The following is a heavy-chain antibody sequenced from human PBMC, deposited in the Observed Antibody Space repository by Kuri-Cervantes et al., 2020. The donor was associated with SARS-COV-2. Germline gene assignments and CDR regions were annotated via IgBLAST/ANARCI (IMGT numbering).Heavy chain of an antibody. CDR1: GFTFSSYA. D-gene: IGHD2-15*01. J-gene: IGHJ4*02. CDR3: AKRPAVVRSFDY. CDR2: IRGSGGST. V-gene: IGHV3-23*01. Sequence: GGSLRLSCAASGFTFSSYAMSWVRQAPGKGLEWVSAIRGSGGSTYYADSVKGRFTISRDNSKNTLYLQMNSLRAEDTAVYYCAKRPAVVRSFDYWGQGTLVTVSS.